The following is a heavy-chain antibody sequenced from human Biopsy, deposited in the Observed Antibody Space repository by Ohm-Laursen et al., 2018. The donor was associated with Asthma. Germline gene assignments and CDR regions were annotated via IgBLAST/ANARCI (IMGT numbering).Heavy chain of an antibody. CDR3: AKDFRCIAVAGDKGFDF. V-gene: IGHV3-23*01. Sequence: SLRLSCTASGFTFSSSAMSWVRQAPGQGLEWVSAITHSGGTKYHVDSVRGRFTISRDNSKSTLFLQMNSLSAEDTAVYYCAKDFRCIAVAGDKGFDFWGQGTLVTVSS. J-gene: IGHJ4*02. D-gene: IGHD6-19*01. CDR2: ITHSGGTK. CDR1: GFTFSSSA.